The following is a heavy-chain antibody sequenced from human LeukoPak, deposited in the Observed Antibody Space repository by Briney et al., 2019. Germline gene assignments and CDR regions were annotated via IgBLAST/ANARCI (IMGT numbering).Heavy chain of an antibody. Sequence: GGSLRLSCAASGFTFSSYWMHWVRQVPGKGLVWVSRIYSDGSITSYVDFVRGRFTISRDNAKNTLYLQMNSLRADDTAVYYCAGVGTDLWNWFDPWGQGTLVTVSS. CDR2: IYSDGSIT. CDR1: GFTFSSYW. V-gene: IGHV3-74*01. D-gene: IGHD3-16*01. J-gene: IGHJ5*02. CDR3: AGVGTDLWNWFDP.